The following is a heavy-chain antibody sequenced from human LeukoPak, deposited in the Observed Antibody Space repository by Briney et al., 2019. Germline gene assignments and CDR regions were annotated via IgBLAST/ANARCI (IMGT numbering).Heavy chain of an antibody. D-gene: IGHD3-10*01. CDR3: ARAGWLGEFYGPLDY. CDR1: GGSFSGYY. Sequence: PSETLSLTCAVYGGSFSGYYWSWIRQPPGKGLEWIGEINHSGSTNYNPSLKSRVTMSVDPSKNQFSLRLSSLTAADKAVYYCARAGWLGEFYGPLDYWGQGSLVTVSS. J-gene: IGHJ4*02. CDR2: INHSGST. V-gene: IGHV4-34*01.